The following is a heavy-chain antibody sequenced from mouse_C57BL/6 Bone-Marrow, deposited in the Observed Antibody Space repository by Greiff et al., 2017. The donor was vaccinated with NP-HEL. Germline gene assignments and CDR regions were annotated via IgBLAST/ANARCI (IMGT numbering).Heavy chain of an antibody. V-gene: IGHV2-2*01. J-gene: IGHJ2*01. Sequence: VHLVESGPGLVQPSQSLSITCTASGFSLTSYGVHWVSQSPGKGLEWLGVIWSGGSTDYNAAFISSLTTMKENSYSQVFFRMNSLQADDAALYYCARDLQGSYYFGCWGQGTTLTVSS. CDR1: GFSLTSYG. CDR3: ARDLQGSYYFGC. CDR2: IWSGGST.